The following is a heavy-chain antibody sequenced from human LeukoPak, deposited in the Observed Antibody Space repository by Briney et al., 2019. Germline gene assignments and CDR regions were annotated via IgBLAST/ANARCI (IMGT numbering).Heavy chain of an antibody. V-gene: IGHV1-2*02. CDR2: INPNSGGT. J-gene: IGHJ6*02. CDR3: ARDGAYTRVGPYYYGMDV. CDR1: GYTFTGYY. Sequence: ASVKVSCKASGYTFTGYYMHWVRQAPGQGLEWMGWINPNSGGTNYAQKFQGRVTMTRDTSISTAYMELSRLRSDDTAVYYCARDGAYTRVGPYYYGMDVWGQGTTVTVSS. D-gene: IGHD2-21*01.